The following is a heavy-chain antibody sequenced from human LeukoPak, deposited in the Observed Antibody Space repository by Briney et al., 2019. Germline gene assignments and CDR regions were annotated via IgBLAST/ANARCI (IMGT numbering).Heavy chain of an antibody. J-gene: IGHJ4*02. CDR1: GFSLSTSGVA. D-gene: IGHD6-19*01. V-gene: IGHV2-5*02. Sequence: SGPTLVNPTQTLTLTCTFSGFSLSTSGVAVGWIRQPPGKALEWLALIYWDDDRDYSPSLKSRLTITKDTSKNQVVLTMTNMDPVDTATYYCTHTYSSGWYDYWGQGILLTVSS. CDR2: IYWDDDR. CDR3: THTYSSGWYDY.